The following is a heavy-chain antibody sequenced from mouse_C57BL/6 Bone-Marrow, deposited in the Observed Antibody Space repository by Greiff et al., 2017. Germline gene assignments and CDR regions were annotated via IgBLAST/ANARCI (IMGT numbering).Heavy chain of an antibody. CDR2: IDPSDSYT. D-gene: IGHD4-1*01. CDR3: VRRLGQGY. Sequence: QVQLQQPGAELVRPGTSVKLSCKASGYTFTSYWMHWVKQRPGQGLEWIGVIDPSDSYTNYNQKFKGKATLTVDTSSSAAYMQLSSLTSEDSAVYYCVRRLGQGYWGQGTTLTVSS. J-gene: IGHJ2*01. CDR1: GYTFTSYW. V-gene: IGHV1-59*01.